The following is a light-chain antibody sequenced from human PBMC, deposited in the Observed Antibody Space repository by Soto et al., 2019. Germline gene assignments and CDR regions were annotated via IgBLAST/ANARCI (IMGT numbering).Light chain of an antibody. CDR3: QSYDTGLGGYV. Sequence: QSVLTQTPSVSGAPGQTITMSCTGSSSNIGAGYDVHWYQQVPGAAPRLLIYADNNRPSGVPERFSGSNSGTSASLAISGLQADDELDYYCQSYDTGLGGYVFGTGTKLTVL. CDR2: ADN. CDR1: SSNIGAGYD. V-gene: IGLV1-40*01. J-gene: IGLJ1*01.